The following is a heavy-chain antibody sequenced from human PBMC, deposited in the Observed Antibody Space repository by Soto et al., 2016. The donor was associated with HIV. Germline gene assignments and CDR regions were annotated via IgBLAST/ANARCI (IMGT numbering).Heavy chain of an antibody. V-gene: IGHV3-23*01. CDR2: ISGSGSST. CDR1: GFSFSNYA. J-gene: IGHJ2*01. D-gene: IGHD3-22*01. CDR3: AKKGWMIVKDRNWYFDL. Sequence: QLLESGGALVQPGGSLRLSCAASGFSFSNYAMSWVRQAPGKGLQWVSGISGSGSSTYYADSVKGRFTISRDNSKNTLYLQMKSLRAEDTAVYYCAKKGWMIVKDRNWYFDLWGRGTLVTVSS.